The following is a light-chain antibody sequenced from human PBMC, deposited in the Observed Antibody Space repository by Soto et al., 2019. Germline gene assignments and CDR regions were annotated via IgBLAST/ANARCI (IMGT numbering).Light chain of an antibody. CDR3: QQYAGSPRT. Sequence: EIVMTQSPATLSVSPGERATLSCRASQSISSYLAWYQQKPGQAPRLLIYSASRRATGIPARFTGSGSGTDFTLTINRVEPEDFAVYFCQQYAGSPRTFGQGTKV. CDR2: SAS. J-gene: IGKJ1*01. CDR1: QSISSY. V-gene: IGKV3-20*01.